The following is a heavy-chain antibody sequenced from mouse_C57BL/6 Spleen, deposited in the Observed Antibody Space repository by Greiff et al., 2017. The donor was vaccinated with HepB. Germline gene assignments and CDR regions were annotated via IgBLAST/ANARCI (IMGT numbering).Heavy chain of an antibody. Sequence: EVKLVESGGGLVKPGGSLKLSCAASGFTFSDYGMHWVRQAPEKGLEWVAYISSGSSTIYYADPVQGRFTISRDNAKNTLFLQMTSLRSEDTAMYYCARPHYYAMDYWGQGTSVTVSS. V-gene: IGHV5-17*01. J-gene: IGHJ4*01. CDR2: ISSGSSTI. CDR1: GFTFSDYG. CDR3: ARPHYYAMDY.